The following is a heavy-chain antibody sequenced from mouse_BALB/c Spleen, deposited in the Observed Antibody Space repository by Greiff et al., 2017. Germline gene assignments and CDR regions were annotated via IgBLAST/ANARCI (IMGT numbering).Heavy chain of an antibody. CDR2: INPYNGDT. J-gene: IGHJ2*01. D-gene: IGHD1-1*01. V-gene: IGHV1-20*02. CDR3: ARSYHYGGHLDY. Sequence: EVNLVESGPELVKPGASVKISCKASGYSFTGYFMNWVMQSHGKSLEWIGRINPYNGDTFYNQKFKGKATLTVDKSSSTAHMELRSLASEDSAVYYCARSYHYGGHLDYWGQGTTLTVSS. CDR1: GYSFTGYF.